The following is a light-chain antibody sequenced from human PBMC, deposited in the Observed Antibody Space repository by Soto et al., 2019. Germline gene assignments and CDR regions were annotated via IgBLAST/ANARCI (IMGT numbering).Light chain of an antibody. CDR3: QQYGGSSRT. J-gene: IGKJ1*01. CDR2: ETY. V-gene: IGKV3-20*01. Sequence: IVLTQSPDTLSLSPGERVTLSCRASQSVSNNYLAWYQQKPGQAPRLLIDETYRRATGIPDRFSGSGSGIDFTLTISRLEPEAFAVYLCQQYGGSSRTFGRGTKVEIK. CDR1: QSVSNNY.